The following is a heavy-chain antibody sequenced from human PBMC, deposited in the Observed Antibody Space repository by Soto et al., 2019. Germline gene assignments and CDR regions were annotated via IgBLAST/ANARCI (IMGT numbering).Heavy chain of an antibody. V-gene: IGHV3-7*03. Sequence: GGSLRLSCAASGFTFSSYWMSWVRQAPGKGLEWVANIKQDGSEKYYVDSVKGRFTISRDNAKNSLYLQMNSLRSEDTAVYYCAAELPGYSSSWATFDYWGQGTLVTVSS. CDR3: AAELPGYSSSWATFDY. CDR1: GFTFSSYW. D-gene: IGHD6-13*01. CDR2: IKQDGSEK. J-gene: IGHJ4*02.